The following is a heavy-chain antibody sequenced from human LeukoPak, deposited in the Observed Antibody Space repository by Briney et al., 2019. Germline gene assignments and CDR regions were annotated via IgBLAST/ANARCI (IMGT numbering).Heavy chain of an antibody. CDR1: GNTFTAYY. Sequence: ASVKVSCKASGNTFTAYYLHWVRQAPGQGLEWMAWINPNNAGTNYAQKFQGRVTMTRDTSISTAYMELSRLRSDDTALYYCARGGDFWSGYYDYWGQGTLVTVSS. CDR2: INPNNAGT. V-gene: IGHV1-2*02. CDR3: ARGGDFWSGYYDY. J-gene: IGHJ4*02. D-gene: IGHD3-3*01.